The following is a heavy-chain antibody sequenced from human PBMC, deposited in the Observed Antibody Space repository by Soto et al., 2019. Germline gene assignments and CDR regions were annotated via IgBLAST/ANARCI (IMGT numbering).Heavy chain of an antibody. CDR2: IYSGGST. D-gene: IGHD3-10*01. J-gene: IGHJ4*02. V-gene: IGHV3-66*01. CDR3: ASLLGNYYGSGSYYNY. Sequence: GGSLRLSCAASGFTVSSNYMSWVRQAPGKGLEWVSVIYSGGSTYYADSVKGRFTISRDNSKNTLYLQMNSLRAVDTAVYYCASLLGNYYGSGSYYNYWGQGTLVTVSS. CDR1: GFTVSSNY.